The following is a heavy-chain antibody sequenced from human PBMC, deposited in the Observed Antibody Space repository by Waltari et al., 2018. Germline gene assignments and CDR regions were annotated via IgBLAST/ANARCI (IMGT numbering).Heavy chain of an antibody. J-gene: IGHJ3*02. CDR3: ARGRDAFDI. Sequence: QVQLQESGPGLVKPSETLSLTCTVPGGSISSYYWSWIRQPPGKGLEWIGYIYYSGSTNYNPSLKSRVTISVDTSKNQFSLKLSSVTAADTAVYYCARGRDAFDIWGQGTMVTVSS. CDR1: GGSISSYY. V-gene: IGHV4-59*01. CDR2: IYYSGST.